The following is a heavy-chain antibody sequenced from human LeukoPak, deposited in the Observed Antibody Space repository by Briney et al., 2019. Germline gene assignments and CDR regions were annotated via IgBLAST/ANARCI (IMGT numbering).Heavy chain of an antibody. V-gene: IGHV5-51*01. CDR1: GYSFTTYW. Sequence: GESLKTSCMVSGYSFTTYWIGWGRQMPGQGLEWMGIIYPGDSDIRYSPSFQGQVTISADKSISTAYVQWRRLKASDTAMYYCARRTAGYFDYWGQGTLVTVSS. CDR2: IYPGDSDI. D-gene: IGHD1-1*01. J-gene: IGHJ4*02. CDR3: ARRTAGYFDY.